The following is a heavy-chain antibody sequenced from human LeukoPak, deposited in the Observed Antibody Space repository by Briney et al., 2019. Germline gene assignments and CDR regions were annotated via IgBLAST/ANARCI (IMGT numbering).Heavy chain of an antibody. CDR1: GFTFGSYA. J-gene: IGHJ4*02. D-gene: IGHD4-17*01. CDR3: AKGDYGDYKLIDY. Sequence: GGPLRLSCAASGFTFGSYAISWVRQAPGKGLEWVSAISSSGDTTLYVDSVKGRFAISRDNSKNTLYLQMSGLRPEDTAIYYCAKGDYGDYKLIDYWGQGTLVTVSS. V-gene: IGHV3-23*01. CDR2: ISSSGDTT.